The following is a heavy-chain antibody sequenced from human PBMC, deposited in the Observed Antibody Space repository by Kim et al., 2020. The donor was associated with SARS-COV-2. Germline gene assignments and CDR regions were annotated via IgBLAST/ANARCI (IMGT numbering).Heavy chain of an antibody. Sequence: GESLKISCKASGYRFTSYWISWVRQMPGKVLEWMGLIHPTDSYSNYSPSFQGHVTISADKSISTAYLQWSSLKASDTAMYYCARVGNSNWFDPWGQGTLVTVSS. CDR2: IHPTDSYS. D-gene: IGHD1-7*01. V-gene: IGHV5-10-1*01. CDR3: ARVGNSNWFDP. CDR1: GYRFTSYW. J-gene: IGHJ5*02.